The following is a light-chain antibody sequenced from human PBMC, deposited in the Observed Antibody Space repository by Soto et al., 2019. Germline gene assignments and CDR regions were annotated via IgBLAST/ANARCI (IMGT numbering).Light chain of an antibody. CDR1: SSDVGGYNY. Sequence: ALTQPASVSGSPGQSITISCTGTSSDVGGYNYVSWYQQHPGKAPKLMIYDVSNRPSGVSNRFSGSKSGNTASLTISGLQAEDEADYYCSSYTSSSTPFYVFGTGTKVTVL. J-gene: IGLJ1*01. CDR3: SSYTSSSTPFYV. V-gene: IGLV2-14*01. CDR2: DVS.